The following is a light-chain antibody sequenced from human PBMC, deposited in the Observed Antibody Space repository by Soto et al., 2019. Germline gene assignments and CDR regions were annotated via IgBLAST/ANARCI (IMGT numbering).Light chain of an antibody. CDR2: EVT. CDR3: SSYRSSGASVV. V-gene: IGLV2-14*01. J-gene: IGLJ3*02. Sequence: QSAPTQPASVSGSPGQSITISCTGASSDIGGYNYVSWYQQYPGKAPKIIIYEVTNRPSGVSDRFSGAKSGNTASLTISGLQAEDEGDYYCSSYRSSGASVVFGGGTQLTVL. CDR1: SSDIGGYNY.